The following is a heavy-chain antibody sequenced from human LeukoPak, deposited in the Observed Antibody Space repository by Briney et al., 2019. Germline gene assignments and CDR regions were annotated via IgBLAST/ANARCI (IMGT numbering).Heavy chain of an antibody. Sequence: ASVKVSCKASGYTFTSYYMHWARQAPGQGLEWMGWINPNSGGTNYAQKFQGRVTTTRDTSISTAYMELSRLRSDDTAVYYCAREVAAAVNWFDPWGQGTLVTVSS. J-gene: IGHJ5*02. CDR2: INPNSGGT. V-gene: IGHV1-2*02. CDR1: GYTFTSYY. CDR3: AREVAAAVNWFDP. D-gene: IGHD6-13*01.